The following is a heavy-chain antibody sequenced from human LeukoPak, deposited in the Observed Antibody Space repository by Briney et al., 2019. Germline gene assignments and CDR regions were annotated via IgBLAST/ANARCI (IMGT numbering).Heavy chain of an antibody. D-gene: IGHD5-18*01. CDR2: IYSGGST. CDR1: GFTVSSIH. CDR3: ARGYRNGLENYFDY. V-gene: IGHV3-66*01. Sequence: GGSLRLSCAASGFTVSSIHMNWVRQAPGKGLEWVSVIYSGGSTYYADSVKGRFSISRDNSKNTLYLQMNSLRAEDTAVYYCARGYRNGLENYFDYWGQGTLVTVSS. J-gene: IGHJ4*02.